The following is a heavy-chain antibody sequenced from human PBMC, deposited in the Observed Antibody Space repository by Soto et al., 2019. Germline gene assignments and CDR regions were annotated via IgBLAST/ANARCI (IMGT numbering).Heavy chain of an antibody. D-gene: IGHD6-13*01. CDR3: ARAAVAAAVRIYYYGMDV. V-gene: IGHV3-33*01. Sequence: PGGSLRLSCAASGFTFSSYGMHWVRQAPGRGLEWVAVIWYDGSNKYYADSVKGRSTIPRDNSKNTLYLQMNSLRAEDTAVYYCARAAVAAAVRIYYYGMDVWGQGTTV. CDR1: GFTFSSYG. J-gene: IGHJ6*02. CDR2: IWYDGSNK.